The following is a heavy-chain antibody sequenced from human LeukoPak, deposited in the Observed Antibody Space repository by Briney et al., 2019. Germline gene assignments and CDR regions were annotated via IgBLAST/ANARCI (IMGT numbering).Heavy chain of an antibody. V-gene: IGHV3-33*06. CDR1: GFTFSSYG. CDR2: IWYDGSNK. D-gene: IGHD3-10*01. J-gene: IGHJ4*02. Sequence: GGSLRLSCAASGFTFSSYGMHWVRQAPGRGLEWVAVIWYDGSNKYYADSVKGRFTISRDNSKNTLYLQMNSLRAEDTAVYYCAKEDRPNYYGSAMGWGQGTPVTVSS. CDR3: AKEDRPNYYGSAMG.